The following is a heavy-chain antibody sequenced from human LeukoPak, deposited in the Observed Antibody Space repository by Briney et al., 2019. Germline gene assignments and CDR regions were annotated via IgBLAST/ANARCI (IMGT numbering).Heavy chain of an antibody. V-gene: IGHV3-21*01. D-gene: IGHD2-15*01. CDR2: ISTSSSYI. Sequence: GGSLRLSCAASGFTFSSYTMNWVRQAPGKGLEWVSSISTSSSYIYYADSVKGRFIIPRDNARKSLYLQMNSLRAEDTAVYHCAKDGEYCSGGSCSFFDYWGQGTLVTVSS. CDR1: GFTFSSYT. CDR3: AKDGEYCSGGSCSFFDY. J-gene: IGHJ4*02.